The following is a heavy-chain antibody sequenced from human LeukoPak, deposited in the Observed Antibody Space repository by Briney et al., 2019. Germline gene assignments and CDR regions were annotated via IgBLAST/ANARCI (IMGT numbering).Heavy chain of an antibody. CDR1: GGSISSGGYY. J-gene: IGHJ3*02. CDR3: ARERGGCGGVMKGAFDI. Sequence: SQTLSLTCTVSGGSISSGGYYWSWLRQHPGTGLEWFGYIYYSGSTYSNPSLKSRVTISEDTSKNQFPLKLSSGTAADTAVYYCARERGGCGGVMKGAFDIWGQGTMVTVSS. CDR2: IYYSGST. V-gene: IGHV4-31*03. D-gene: IGHD3-3*01.